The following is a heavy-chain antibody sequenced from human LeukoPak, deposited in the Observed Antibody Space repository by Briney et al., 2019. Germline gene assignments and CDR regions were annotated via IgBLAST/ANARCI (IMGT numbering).Heavy chain of an antibody. CDR3: ARRAYSSSWYSQDYYYYMDV. CDR1: GGSISSYY. CDR2: IYTSGST. V-gene: IGHV4-4*09. Sequence: PSETLSLPCTVSGGSISSYYWSWIRQPPGKGLEWIGYIYTSGSTNYNPSLKSRVTISVDTSKNQFSLKLSSVTAADTAVYYCARRAYSSSWYSQDYYYYMDVWGKGTTVTVSS. J-gene: IGHJ6*03. D-gene: IGHD6-13*01.